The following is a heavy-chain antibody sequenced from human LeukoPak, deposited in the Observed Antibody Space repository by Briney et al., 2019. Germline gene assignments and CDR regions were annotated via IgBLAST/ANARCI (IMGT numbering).Heavy chain of an antibody. CDR2: INHSGST. V-gene: IGHV4-34*01. J-gene: IGHJ4*02. CDR3: ARVYSSSWYKNDY. D-gene: IGHD6-13*01. Sequence: SETLSLTCAVYGGSFSGYYWSWIRQPPRKGLEWIGEINHSGSTNYNPSLKSRVTISVDTSKNQFSLKLSSVTAADTAVYYCARVYSSSWYKNDYWGQGTLVTVSS. CDR1: GGSFSGYY.